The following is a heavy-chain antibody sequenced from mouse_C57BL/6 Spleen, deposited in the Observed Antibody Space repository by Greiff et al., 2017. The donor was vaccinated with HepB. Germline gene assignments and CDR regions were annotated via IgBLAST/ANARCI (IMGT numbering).Heavy chain of an antibody. CDR3: ASDPGDDDYGFAY. CDR1: GFSLTSYG. V-gene: IGHV2-6*01. J-gene: IGHJ3*01. Sequence: VQLKESGPGLVAPSQCLSITCTVSGFSLTSYGVDWVRQSPGKGLEWLGVIWCVGSTNYNSALKSRLSISKDNSKSQVFLKMNSLQTDDTAMYYCASDPGDDDYGFAYWGQGTLVTVSA. D-gene: IGHD2-4*01. CDR2: IWCVGST.